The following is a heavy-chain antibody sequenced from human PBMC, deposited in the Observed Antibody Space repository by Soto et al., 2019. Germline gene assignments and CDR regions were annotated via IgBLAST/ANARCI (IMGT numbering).Heavy chain of an antibody. V-gene: IGHV4-34*01. CDR3: ARGPPSSWYLAAFDI. Sequence: PSETLSLTCAVYGGSFSGYYCSWIRQPPGKGLEWIGEINHSGSTNYNPSLKSRVTISVDTPKNQFSLKLSSVTAADTAVYYCARGPPSSWYLAAFDIWGQGTTVTVSS. J-gene: IGHJ3*02. D-gene: IGHD6-13*01. CDR2: INHSGST. CDR1: GGSFSGYY.